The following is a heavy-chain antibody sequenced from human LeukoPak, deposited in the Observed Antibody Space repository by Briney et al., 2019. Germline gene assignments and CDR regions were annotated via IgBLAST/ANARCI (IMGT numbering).Heavy chain of an antibody. J-gene: IGHJ4*02. CDR2: IYSGGST. D-gene: IGHD3-22*01. CDR1: GFTVSSNY. CDR3: AKDRQVVMYYFDY. Sequence: GGSLRLSCAASGFTVSSNYMSWVRQAPGKGLEWVSVIYSGGSTDYADSVKGRFTISRDNSKNTVYLQMNSLRAEDTAVYYCAKDRQVVMYYFDYWGQGTLVTVSS. V-gene: IGHV3-53*01.